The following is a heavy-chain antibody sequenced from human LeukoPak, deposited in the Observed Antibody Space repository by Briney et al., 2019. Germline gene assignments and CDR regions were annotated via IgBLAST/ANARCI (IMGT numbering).Heavy chain of an antibody. V-gene: IGHV1-2*02. CDR2: INPNSGGT. J-gene: IGHJ6*02. CDR3: ARDLYVPGGLDYYYGMDV. D-gene: IGHD3-16*01. Sequence: ASVKVSCKASGYTFTGYYMHWVRQAPGQGLEWMGWINPNSGGTNYAQKFQSRVTMTRDTSISTAYMELSRLRSDDTAVYYCARDLYVPGGLDYYYGMDVWGQGTTVTVSS. CDR1: GYTFTGYY.